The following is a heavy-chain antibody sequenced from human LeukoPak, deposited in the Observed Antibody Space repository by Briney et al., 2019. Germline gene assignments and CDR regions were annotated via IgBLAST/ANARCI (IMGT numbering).Heavy chain of an antibody. D-gene: IGHD1-26*01. J-gene: IGHJ4*02. CDR1: ESGFTTYW. Sequence: GESLKTSSQGSESGFTTYWIAWLRQLPGEGLEWMGIIYPSDSDTNYNPSFQGQVTISADKSIKTAYLQWSSLKASDTAMYYCARPLQGIVGATGFDYWGQGTLVTVSS. V-gene: IGHV5-51*01. CDR3: ARPLQGIVGATGFDY. CDR2: IYPSDSDT.